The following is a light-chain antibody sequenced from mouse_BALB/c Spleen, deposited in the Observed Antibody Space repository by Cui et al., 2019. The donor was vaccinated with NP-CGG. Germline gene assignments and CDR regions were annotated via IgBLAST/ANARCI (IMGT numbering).Light chain of an antibody. CDR2: GTN. CDR3: ALWYSNHWV. V-gene: IGLV1*01. CDR1: TGAVTTSNY. Sequence: QSVVTQESAITTSPGETVTLTCRSSTGAVTTSNYANWVHEKPDHLFTGLIGGTNNRAPGVPARFSGSLIGDKAALTITGAQTEDEAIYFCALWYSNHWVFGGGTKLTVL. J-gene: IGLJ1*01.